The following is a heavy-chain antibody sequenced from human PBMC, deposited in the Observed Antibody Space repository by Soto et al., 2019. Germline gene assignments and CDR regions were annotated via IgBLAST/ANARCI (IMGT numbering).Heavy chain of an antibody. CDR1: GGSVSSGSYY. Sequence: LSLTCTVSGGSVSSGSYYWSWIRQPPGKGLEWIGYIYYSGSTNYNPSLKSRVTISVDTSKNQFSLKLSSVTAADTAVYYCARGSYYDFWSGYYDYYYYGMDVWGQGTTVTVSS. D-gene: IGHD3-3*01. V-gene: IGHV4-61*01. J-gene: IGHJ6*02. CDR3: ARGSYYDFWSGYYDYYYYGMDV. CDR2: IYYSGST.